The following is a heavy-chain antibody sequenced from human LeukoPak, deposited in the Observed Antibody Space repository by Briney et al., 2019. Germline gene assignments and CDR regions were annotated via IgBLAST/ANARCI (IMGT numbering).Heavy chain of an antibody. V-gene: IGHV1-18*01. CDR1: GYTFTSYG. Sequence: ASVKVSCKASGYTFTSYGVSWVRQAPGQGLEWMGWISAYNGNTNYAQKFQGRVTMTTDTSTSTAYMELRSLGSDDTAVYYCARGVTARGFYYYMDIWGNGTTVTVSS. CDR3: ARGVTARGFYYYMDI. D-gene: IGHD2-21*02. J-gene: IGHJ6*03. CDR2: ISAYNGNT.